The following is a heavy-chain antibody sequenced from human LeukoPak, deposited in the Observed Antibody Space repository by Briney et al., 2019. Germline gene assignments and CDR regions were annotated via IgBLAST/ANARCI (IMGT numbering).Heavy chain of an antibody. CDR3: AREGDGSRYYFDY. Sequence: QTGGSLRLSCAASGFTFTTYGMYWVRQAPGKGLEWLSHINGRGGIINYADSVKGRFTISRDNARNSLDLHMSSLGAEDTAVYYCAREGDGSRYYFDYWGQGILVTVSS. J-gene: IGHJ4*02. CDR2: INGRGGII. CDR1: GFTFTTYG. V-gene: IGHV3-48*04. D-gene: IGHD2-21*01.